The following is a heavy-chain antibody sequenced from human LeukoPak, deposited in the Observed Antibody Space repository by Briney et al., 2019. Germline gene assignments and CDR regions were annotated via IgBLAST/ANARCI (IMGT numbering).Heavy chain of an antibody. V-gene: IGHV3-23*01. Sequence: GGSLRLSCAASGFTFSSYAMSWVRQAPGKGLEWVSAISSSGGSTYYADSVKGRFTISRDNSKNTLYLQMNSLRAEDTAVYYCAKGRGAIVVVVAARFLDYWGQGTLVTVSS. D-gene: IGHD2-15*01. CDR1: GFTFSSYA. CDR2: ISSSGGST. CDR3: AKGRGAIVVVVAARFLDY. J-gene: IGHJ4*02.